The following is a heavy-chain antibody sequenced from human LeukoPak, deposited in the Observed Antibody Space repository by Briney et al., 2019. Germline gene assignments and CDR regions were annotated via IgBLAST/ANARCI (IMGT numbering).Heavy chain of an antibody. CDR1: GFTFSTYA. CDR2: ISSNGAST. CDR3: ARGGRGDAGDY. D-gene: IGHD4-17*01. Sequence: GGSLRLSCAASGFTFSTYAMHWVRQAPGKGLEYVSAISSNGASTYYTNSVKGRFTISRDNSKNTLYLQMGSLRTEDLVVYYCARGGRGDAGDYWGQGTLVTVSS. V-gene: IGHV3-64*01. J-gene: IGHJ4*02.